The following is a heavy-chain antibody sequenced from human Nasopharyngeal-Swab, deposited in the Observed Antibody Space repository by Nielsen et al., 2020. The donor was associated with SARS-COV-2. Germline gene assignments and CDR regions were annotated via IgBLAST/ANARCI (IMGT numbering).Heavy chain of an antibody. CDR2: MNPNSGNT. V-gene: IGHV1-8*01. CDR3: ARGRDTIFGVVITNFDY. D-gene: IGHD3-3*01. CDR1: GYTFTSYD. J-gene: IGHJ4*02. Sequence: ASVKVSCKASGYTFTSYDINWVRQATGQGLEWMGWMNPNSGNTGYAQKFQGRVTMTRNTSISTAYMELSSLRSEDTAVYYCARGRDTIFGVVITNFDYWGQGTLVTVS.